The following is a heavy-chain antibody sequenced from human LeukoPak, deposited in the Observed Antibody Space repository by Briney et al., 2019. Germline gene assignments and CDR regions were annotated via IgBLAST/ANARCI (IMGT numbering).Heavy chain of an antibody. CDR3: ASTTAMETHFHY. D-gene: IGHD5-18*01. CDR1: GGTFSSYA. J-gene: IGHJ4*02. V-gene: IGHV1-69*05. CDR2: IIPIFGTA. Sequence: SVKVSCKASGGTFSSYAISWVRQAPGQGLELMGRIIPIFGTANYAQKFQGRVTITTDESTSTAYMELSSLRSEDTAVYYCASTTAMETHFHYWGQGTLVTVSS.